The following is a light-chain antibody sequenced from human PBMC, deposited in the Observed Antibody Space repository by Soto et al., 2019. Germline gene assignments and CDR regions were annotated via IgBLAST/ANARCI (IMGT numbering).Light chain of an antibody. J-gene: IGKJ5*01. CDR3: QQRSNLVS. CDR1: QSAGSN. CDR2: DAS. V-gene: IGKV3-15*01. Sequence: EIVTTEYQATVSVSTGERATISFRASQSAGSNLAWYHQKPGQAPRLLIFDASTRAIDIPVRFSGSGSGTEFILTFSCLQSEDFAVYYCQQRSNLVSFGPGTRLEIK.